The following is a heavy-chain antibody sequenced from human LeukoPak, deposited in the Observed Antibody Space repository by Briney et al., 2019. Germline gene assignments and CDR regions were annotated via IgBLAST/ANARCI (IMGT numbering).Heavy chain of an antibody. V-gene: IGHV3-74*01. CDR3: ARDKEAAYYDFWSGYYVPTSFDY. D-gene: IGHD3-3*01. J-gene: IGHJ4*02. CDR2: INSDGSST. Sequence: GGSLRLSCAASGFTFSSYWMHWVRQAPGKGLVWVSRINSDGSSTSYADSVKGRFTISRDNAKNTLYLQINSLRAEDTAVYYCARDKEAAYYDFWSGYYVPTSFDYWGQGTLVTVSS. CDR1: GFTFSSYW.